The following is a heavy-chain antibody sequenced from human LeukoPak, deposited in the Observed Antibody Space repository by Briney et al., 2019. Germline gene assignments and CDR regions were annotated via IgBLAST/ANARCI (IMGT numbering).Heavy chain of an antibody. Sequence: SGGSLRLSCAASGFTFSSYAMHWVRQAPGKGLEWVAFIRYDGSNKYYADSVKGRFIISRDNSKNTLYLQMNSLRAEDTAVFYCVKVGPNTMVRGESPNFDYWGQGTLVTVSS. J-gene: IGHJ4*02. V-gene: IGHV3-30*02. CDR3: VKVGPNTMVRGESPNFDY. D-gene: IGHD3-10*01. CDR2: IRYDGSNK. CDR1: GFTFSSYA.